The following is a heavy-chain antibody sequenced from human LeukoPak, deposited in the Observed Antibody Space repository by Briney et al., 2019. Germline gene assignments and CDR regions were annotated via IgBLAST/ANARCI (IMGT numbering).Heavy chain of an antibody. Sequence: GGSLRLSCAASGFTFSSHAMSWVRQAPGKGLEWVSAISGSGGSTYYADSVKGRFTISRDNSKNTLYLQMNSLRAGDTAVYYCAKDPSIAAAGTSDYWGQGTLVTVSS. V-gene: IGHV3-23*01. D-gene: IGHD6-13*01. CDR2: ISGSGGST. J-gene: IGHJ4*02. CDR3: AKDPSIAAAGTSDY. CDR1: GFTFSSHA.